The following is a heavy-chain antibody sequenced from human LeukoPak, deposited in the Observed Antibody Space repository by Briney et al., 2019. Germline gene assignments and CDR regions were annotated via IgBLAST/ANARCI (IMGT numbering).Heavy chain of an antibody. CDR2: INHSGST. CDR1: GGSFSGYY. J-gene: IGHJ5*02. CDR3: ARGIGSVDP. V-gene: IGHV4-34*01. Sequence: SETLSLTCAVYGGSFSGYYWSWIRQPPGKGLEWIGEINHSGSTNYNPSLKSRVSISVDTSKNRFSLKLSSVTAADTAVYYCARGIGSVDPWGQGTLVTVSS. D-gene: IGHD3-22*01.